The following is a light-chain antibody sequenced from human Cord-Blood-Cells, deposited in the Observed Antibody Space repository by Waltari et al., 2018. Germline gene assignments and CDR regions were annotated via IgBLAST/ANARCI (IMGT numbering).Light chain of an antibody. J-gene: IGKJ1*01. Sequence: DIQMTQSPSSLSASVEDRVTITCRASQSISSYLNWYQKKPGKAPKLLIYAASSLQSGVPSRFSGSGSGTDFTLTISSLQPEDFATYYCQQSYSTPWTFGQGTKVEIK. CDR3: QQSYSTPWT. V-gene: IGKV1-39*01. CDR1: QSISSY. CDR2: AAS.